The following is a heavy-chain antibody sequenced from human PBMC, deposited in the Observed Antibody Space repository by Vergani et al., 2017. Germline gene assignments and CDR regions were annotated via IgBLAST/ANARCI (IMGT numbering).Heavy chain of an antibody. Sequence: QVQLQESGPGLVKPSETLSLTCTVSGGSISSYYWSWIRQPPGKGLEWIGYIYYSGSTNYNPSLKSRVTISVDTSKNQFSLKLSSVTAAGTAVYYCAKRGGLRFLEEEEWGQGTLVTVSS. CDR2: IYYSGST. CDR1: GGSISSYY. V-gene: IGHV4-59*01. CDR3: AKRGGLRFLEEEE. J-gene: IGHJ4*02. D-gene: IGHD3-3*01.